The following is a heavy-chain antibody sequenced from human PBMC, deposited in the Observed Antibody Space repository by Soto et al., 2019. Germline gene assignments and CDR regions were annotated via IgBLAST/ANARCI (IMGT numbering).Heavy chain of an antibody. V-gene: IGHV1-69*13. CDR2: IIPIFGTA. D-gene: IGHD3-3*01. J-gene: IGHJ4*02. CDR3: ARDNFWSGYRHFDY. CDR1: GGTFSSYA. Sequence: GASVKVSCKASGGTFSSYAISSVRQAPGQGLEWMGGIIPIFGTANYAQKFQGRVTITADESTSTAYMELSSLRSEDTAVYYCARDNFWSGYRHFDYWGQGTLVTVSS.